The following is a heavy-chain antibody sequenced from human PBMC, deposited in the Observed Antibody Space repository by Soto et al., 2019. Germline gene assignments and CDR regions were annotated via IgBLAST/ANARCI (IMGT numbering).Heavy chain of an antibody. Sequence: SATLSLTCTVAGGPMTAYYWSWIRQPPGKGLEWLGNTYYYNGTSHYNPSVKSRVTISIDTSKNHFSLQLISVTAADTAVYYCARQDPFNTGWHFDSWGQGALVTVSS. V-gene: IGHV4-59*08. CDR3: ARQDPFNTGWHFDS. CDR1: GGPMTAYY. J-gene: IGHJ4*02. D-gene: IGHD6-19*01. CDR2: TYYYNGTS.